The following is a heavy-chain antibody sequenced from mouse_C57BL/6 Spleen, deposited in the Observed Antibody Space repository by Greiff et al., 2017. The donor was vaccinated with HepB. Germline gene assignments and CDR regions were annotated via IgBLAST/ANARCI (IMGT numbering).Heavy chain of an antibody. CDR3: ARSVVATRGYFDV. CDR2: ISYSGST. J-gene: IGHJ1*03. V-gene: IGHV3-8*01. D-gene: IGHD1-1*01. CDR1: GYSITSDY. Sequence: EVQGVESGPGLAKPSQTLSLTCSVTGYSITSDYWNWIRKFPGNKLEYMGYISYSGSTYYNPSLKSRISITRDTSKNQYYLQLNSVTTEDTATYYCARSVVATRGYFDVWGTGTTVTVSS.